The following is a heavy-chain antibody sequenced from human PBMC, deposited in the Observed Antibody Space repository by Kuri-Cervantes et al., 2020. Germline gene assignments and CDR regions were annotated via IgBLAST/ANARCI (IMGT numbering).Heavy chain of an antibody. CDR3: ASIAVAGYDAFDI. J-gene: IGHJ3*02. V-gene: IGHV3-74*01. D-gene: IGHD6-19*01. CDR2: INTDGSGT. Sequence: GESLKISCAASGFTFSSYWMHWVRQAPGKGLVWVSRINTDGSGTSYADSVKGRFTISRDNSKNTLYLQMNSLRAEDTAVYYCASIAVAGYDAFDIWGQGTMVTVSS. CDR1: GFTFSSYW.